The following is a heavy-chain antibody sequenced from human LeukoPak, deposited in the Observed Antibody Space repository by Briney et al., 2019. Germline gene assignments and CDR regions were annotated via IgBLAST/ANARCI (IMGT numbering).Heavy chain of an antibody. V-gene: IGHV3-21*01. J-gene: IGHJ4*02. Sequence: GRSLRLSCAASGFTFDDYAMHWVRQAPGKGLEWVSSISSSSSYIYYADSVKGRFTISRDNAKNSLYLQMNSLRAEDTAVYYCATYDSSGYSFDYWGQGTLVTVSS. D-gene: IGHD3-22*01. CDR3: ATYDSSGYSFDY. CDR1: GFTFDDYA. CDR2: ISSSSSYI.